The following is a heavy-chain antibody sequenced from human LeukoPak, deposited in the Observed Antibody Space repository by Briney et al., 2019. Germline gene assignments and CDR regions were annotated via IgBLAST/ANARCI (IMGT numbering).Heavy chain of an antibody. Sequence: SETLSLTCTVSGGSINSYYWSWIRQPPGKGLEWIGYIYYSGKTVYDPSLKSRVTISVDTSKNQFSLNLSPVTAADTAVYYCARDPSARGYFDLWGRGTLVTVSS. J-gene: IGHJ2*01. CDR1: GGSINSYY. CDR2: IYYSGKT. V-gene: IGHV4-59*01. CDR3: ARDPSARGYFDL.